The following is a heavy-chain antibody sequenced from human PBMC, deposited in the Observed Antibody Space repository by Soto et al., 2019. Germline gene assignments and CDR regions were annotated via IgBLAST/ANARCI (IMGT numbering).Heavy chain of an antibody. CDR2: ISYDGNIK. J-gene: IGHJ4*02. Sequence: QVQLVESGGGVVQPGRSLRLSCAASGFTFSNFGMQWVRQAPGKGLEWVASISYDGNIKYSAASVKGRFTISRDNSKITLYLHMNSLRSEDTAVYYCARFWGPVTAAVDDYWGQVTLVTVYS. D-gene: IGHD6-13*01. CDR1: GFTFSNFG. V-gene: IGHV3-30*03. CDR3: ARFWGPVTAAVDDY.